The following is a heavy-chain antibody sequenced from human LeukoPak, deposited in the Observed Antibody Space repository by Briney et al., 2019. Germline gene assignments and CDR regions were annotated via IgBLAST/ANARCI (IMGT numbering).Heavy chain of an antibody. J-gene: IGHJ5*02. CDR3: ARAGPPAFDP. V-gene: IGHV3-48*03. Sequence: PGGSLRLSCAASGFTVTNFEMNWVRQAPGKGLEWVSYISYSGSTTSYADSVKGRFTISRDNAKNSLYLQMNSLRAEDTAVYYCARAGPPAFDPWGQGTLVTVSS. CDR2: ISYSGSTT. CDR1: GFTVTNFE.